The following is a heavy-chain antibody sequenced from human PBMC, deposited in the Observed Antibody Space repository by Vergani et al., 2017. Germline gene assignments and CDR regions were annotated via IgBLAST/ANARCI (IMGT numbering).Heavy chain of an antibody. CDR2: IYYSGST. CDR3: AREYSSSSFFDC. V-gene: IGHV4-39*01. CDR1: GGSISSSSYY. Sequence: QLQLQESGPGLVKPSETLSLTCTVSGGSISSSSYYWGWIRQPPGKGLEWIGSIYYSGSTYYNPSLKSRVTISVDTSKNQFSLKLSSVTAADTAVYYCAREYSSSSFFDCWGQGTLVTVSS. D-gene: IGHD6-6*01. J-gene: IGHJ4*02.